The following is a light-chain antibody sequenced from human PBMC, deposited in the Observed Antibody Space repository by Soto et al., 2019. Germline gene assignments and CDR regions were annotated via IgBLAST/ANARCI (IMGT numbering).Light chain of an antibody. CDR3: NSFASSNSLI. Sequence: QSVLTQPASVSGSLGQSITISCTGTSSDIGAYNYVSWYQQHPGKAPKLIIYEVSYRPSGVSNRFSASKSANTASLTISGLQAEDEADYYCNSFASSNSLIFGGGTKLTLL. J-gene: IGLJ2*01. CDR1: SSDIGAYNY. CDR2: EVS. V-gene: IGLV2-14*01.